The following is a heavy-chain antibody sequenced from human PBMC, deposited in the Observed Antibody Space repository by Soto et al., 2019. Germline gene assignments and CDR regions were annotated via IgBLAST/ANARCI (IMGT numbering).Heavy chain of an antibody. CDR1: GYTFTNYD. CDR3: ARAPRNWGFDF. CDR2: MNPNSGDT. V-gene: IGHV1-8*01. J-gene: IGHJ4*02. D-gene: IGHD7-27*01. Sequence: QVQLVQSGAEVKKPGASVKVSCKASGYTFTNYDINWVRQTTGQGLEWLGWMNPNSGDTGYAQKFQGRVTMTRNTALSTAYMELSSLTFEDTAIYSCARAPRNWGFDFWGQGTLVTVSS.